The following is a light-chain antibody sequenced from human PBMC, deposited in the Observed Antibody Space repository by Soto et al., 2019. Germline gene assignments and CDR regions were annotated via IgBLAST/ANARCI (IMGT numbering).Light chain of an antibody. CDR2: KVS. Sequence: DVVMTQSPLSLPVTLGQPASISCRSSQSLVYSDGNAYLNWFHQRPGQSPRRLIYKVSYRDSGVPDRFSGSESDTHYTLIISRVEAEHVGVYYFMQGTHWPPYTFGQGTKLEIK. CDR3: MQGTHWPPYT. CDR1: QSLVYSDGNAY. V-gene: IGKV2-30*01. J-gene: IGKJ2*01.